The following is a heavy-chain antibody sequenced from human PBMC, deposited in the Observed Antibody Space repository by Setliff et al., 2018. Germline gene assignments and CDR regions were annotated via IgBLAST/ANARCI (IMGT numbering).Heavy chain of an antibody. D-gene: IGHD3-16*01. J-gene: IGHJ6*02. V-gene: IGHV1-18*01. CDR3: SRFGLYYEAVYGGGDYYYYGMDV. CDR1: GYTFTRYG. Sequence: ASVKVSCKASGYTFTRYGFSWVRQAPGQGLEWMGWISGYNGNTNYAQKVQGRVTMTTDTSTGTIYMELRSLRADDTAVYYCSRFGLYYEAVYGGGDYYYYGMDVWGQGTTVTVSS. CDR2: ISGYNGNT.